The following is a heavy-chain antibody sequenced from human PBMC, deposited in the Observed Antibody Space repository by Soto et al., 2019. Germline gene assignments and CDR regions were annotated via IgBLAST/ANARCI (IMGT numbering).Heavy chain of an antibody. Sequence: SETLSLTCTVPGGSISSYYWSWIRQPPGKGLEWIGYIYYSGSTNYNPSLKSRVTISVDTPKNQFSLKLNSVTAADTAVYYCARWGRPGYSSRPTPGGMDVWGQGTTVTVS. D-gene: IGHD6-19*01. CDR3: ARWGRPGYSSRPTPGGMDV. J-gene: IGHJ6*02. V-gene: IGHV4-59*03. CDR2: IYYSGST. CDR1: GGSISSYY.